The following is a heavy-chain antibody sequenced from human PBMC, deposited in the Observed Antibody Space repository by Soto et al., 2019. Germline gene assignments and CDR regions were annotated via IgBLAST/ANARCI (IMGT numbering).Heavy chain of an antibody. CDR3: ARESEDLTSNFDY. Sequence: GGSLRLSCAASGFTFTRYSMNWVRQAPGKGLEWVSSISSTTNYIYYGDSMKDRFTISRDNAKNSLYLEMNSLRAEDTAVYYCARESEDLTSNFDYWGQGTLVTVSS. V-gene: IGHV3-21*06. CDR1: GFTFTRYS. J-gene: IGHJ4*02. CDR2: ISSTTNYI.